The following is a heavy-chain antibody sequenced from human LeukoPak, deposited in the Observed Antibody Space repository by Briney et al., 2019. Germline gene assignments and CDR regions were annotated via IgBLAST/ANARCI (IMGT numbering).Heavy chain of an antibody. CDR1: GFTFSSYA. J-gene: IGHJ5*02. V-gene: IGHV3-23*01. D-gene: IGHD2-15*01. Sequence: GGSLRLSCAASGFTFSSYAMSWVRQAPGKGLEWVSAISGSGGSTYYADSVKGRFTISRDNSNNTLHLQMNSLSAEDTAVYSCAKAGEERIVVVVAATPWFDPWGQGTLVTVSS. CDR3: AKAGEERIVVVVAATPWFDP. CDR2: ISGSGGST.